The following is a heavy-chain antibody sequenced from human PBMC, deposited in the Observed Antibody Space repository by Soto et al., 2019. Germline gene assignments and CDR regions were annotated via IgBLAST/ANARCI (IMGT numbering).Heavy chain of an antibody. V-gene: IGHV4-31*03. CDR2: IYYSGRT. CDR1: GGSISSGGYY. CDR3: ARTILLGWFDP. Sequence: QVQLQESGPGLVKPSQTLSLTCTVSGGSISSGGYYWSWIRQHPGKGLEWIGYIYYSGRTYYNPSLKGRVTISVDTSKNQFSLKLSSVTAADTAVYYCARTILLGWFDPWCQGTLVTVSS. J-gene: IGHJ5*02. D-gene: IGHD3-3*01.